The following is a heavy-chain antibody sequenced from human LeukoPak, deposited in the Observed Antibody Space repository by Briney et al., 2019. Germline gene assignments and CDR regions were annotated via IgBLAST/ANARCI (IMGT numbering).Heavy chain of an antibody. Sequence: SETLSLTCTVSGGSISSSSSYWGWIRQPPGKGLEWIGSIYYSGSTYYNPSLKSRVTISVYTSKNQFSLRLSSVTAADTAVYYCTTIEYSSSIVYWGQGTLVTVSS. CDR2: IYYSGST. J-gene: IGHJ4*02. D-gene: IGHD6-6*01. CDR1: GGSISSSSSY. V-gene: IGHV4-39*07. CDR3: TTIEYSSSIVY.